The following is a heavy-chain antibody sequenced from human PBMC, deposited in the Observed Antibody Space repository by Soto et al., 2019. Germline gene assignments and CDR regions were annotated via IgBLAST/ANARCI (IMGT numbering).Heavy chain of an antibody. CDR2: IYYSGST. CDR3: ARQPLSSSWDNWDYYYGMDV. V-gene: IGHV4-31*03. CDR1: GGSISSGGDY. Sequence: SETLSLTCTVSGGSISSGGDYWSWVRQHPGKGLEWIGYIYYSGSTYYNPSLKSRVTISVDTSKNQFSLKLSSVTAADTAVYYCARQPLSSSWDNWDYYYGMDVWGQGTTVTVSS. D-gene: IGHD6-13*01. J-gene: IGHJ6*02.